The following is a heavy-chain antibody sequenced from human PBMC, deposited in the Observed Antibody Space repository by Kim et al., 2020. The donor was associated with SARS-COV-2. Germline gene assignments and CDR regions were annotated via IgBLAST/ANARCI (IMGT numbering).Heavy chain of an antibody. D-gene: IGHD6-19*01. CDR2: FDPEDGET. CDR3: ATSTPGSSGLYYYYGMDV. Sequence: ASVKVSCKVSGYTLTELSMHWVRQAPGKGLEWMGGFDPEDGETIYAQKFQGRVTMTEDTSTDTAYMELSSLRSEDTAVYYCATSTPGSSGLYYYYGMDVWGQGTTVIVSS. CDR1: GYTLTELS. V-gene: IGHV1-24*01. J-gene: IGHJ6*02.